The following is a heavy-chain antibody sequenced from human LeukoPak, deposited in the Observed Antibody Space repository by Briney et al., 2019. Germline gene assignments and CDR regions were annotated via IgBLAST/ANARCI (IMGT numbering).Heavy chain of an antibody. CDR1: GYTFTSYD. Sequence: GASVRVSCKASGYTFTSYDINWVRQATGQGLEWMGWMNPNSGNTGYAQKFQGRVTMTRNTSISTAYMELSSLRSEDTAVYYCARGVARRYNWFDPWGQGTLVTVSS. J-gene: IGHJ5*02. V-gene: IGHV1-8*01. D-gene: IGHD4-17*01. CDR2: MNPNSGNT. CDR3: ARGVARRYNWFDP.